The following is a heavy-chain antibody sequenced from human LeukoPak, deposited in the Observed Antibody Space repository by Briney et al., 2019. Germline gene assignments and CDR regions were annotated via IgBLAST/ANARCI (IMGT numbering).Heavy chain of an antibody. CDR1: GYTFISYH. Sequence: ASVKVSCKASGYTFISYHMHWVRQAPGQGLEWMGMIKPSGGDTSYAQMFQGRVTMTRDMSKSTVYMELSSLRSEDTAVYYCARDYYDSSGRPKNVLDIWGQGTMVTVSS. CDR2: IKPSGGDT. D-gene: IGHD3-22*01. V-gene: IGHV1-46*01. CDR3: ARDYYDSSGRPKNVLDI. J-gene: IGHJ3*02.